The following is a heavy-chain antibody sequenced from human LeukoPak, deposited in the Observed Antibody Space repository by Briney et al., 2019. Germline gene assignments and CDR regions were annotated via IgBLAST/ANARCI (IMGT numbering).Heavy chain of an antibody. Sequence: GGSLRLSCAASGFTFSSYWMHWVRQAPGKGLVWVSRINSDGSSTSYADSVKGRFTISRDNAKNTLYLQMNSLRAEDTAVYYCARFPEVINHRVYWGQGTLVTVSS. D-gene: IGHD3-22*01. CDR1: GFTFSSYW. CDR2: INSDGSST. J-gene: IGHJ4*02. V-gene: IGHV3-74*01. CDR3: ARFPEVINHRVY.